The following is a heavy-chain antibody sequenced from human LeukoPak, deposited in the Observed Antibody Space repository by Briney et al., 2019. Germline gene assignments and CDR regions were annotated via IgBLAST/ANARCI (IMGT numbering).Heavy chain of an antibody. CDR3: ARRMTPTRSLDY. D-gene: IGHD2-15*01. CDR2: IYYSGST. Sequence: SETLSLTCTVSGGSISSSSYFWGWIRQPPGKGPEWIGSIYYSGSTYYNPSLKSRVTISVDTSNNQFSLKLSSVTAADTAVYYCARRMTPTRSLDYWGQGTLVTVSS. CDR1: GGSISSSSYF. J-gene: IGHJ4*02. V-gene: IGHV4-39*01.